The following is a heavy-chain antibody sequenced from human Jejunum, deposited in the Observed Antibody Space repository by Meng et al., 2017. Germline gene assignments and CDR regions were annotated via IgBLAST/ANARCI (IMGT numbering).Heavy chain of an antibody. CDR1: GYTFTDHY. V-gene: IGHV7-4-1*02. CDR3: ATSGGGFDY. J-gene: IGHJ4*02. Sequence: QVQLVEVGAEGKKPGASVKVSCKASGYTFTDHYVHWVRQAPGQGLEWMGWINTKTGNPMYAQGFTGRFVFSLDTSVSTAHRHISTLTPEDTAVYYCATSGGGFDYWGQGTLVTVSS. CDR2: INTKTGNP. D-gene: IGHD1-26*01.